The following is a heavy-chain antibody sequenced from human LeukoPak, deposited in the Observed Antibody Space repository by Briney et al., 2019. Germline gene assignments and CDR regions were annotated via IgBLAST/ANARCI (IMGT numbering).Heavy chain of an antibody. CDR1: GFSVSTDH. CDR3: ARVWELSYDY. CDR2: IYNDGST. D-gene: IGHD3-16*02. Sequence: GGSLRLSCAASGFSVSTDHMSWVRQAPGKGLEWVSVIYNDGSTYYTDTVKGRFTISRDNSKNTVDLLLNSLRAEDTAVYYCARVWELSYDYWGQGTLVTVSS. J-gene: IGHJ4*02. V-gene: IGHV3-53*01.